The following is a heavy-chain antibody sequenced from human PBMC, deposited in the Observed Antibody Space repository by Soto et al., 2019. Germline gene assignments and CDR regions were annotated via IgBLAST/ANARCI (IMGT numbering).Heavy chain of an antibody. Sequence: QVQLVESGGGVVQPGRSLRLSCAASGFTLSSYAMHWVRQAPGKGLEWVAVISYDGSNKYYADSVKGRVTISRDNSKNTLYLQKNSLRAEDTAVYYCARDGKYSSGWYFDYWGQGTLVTVSS. D-gene: IGHD6-19*01. J-gene: IGHJ4*02. CDR1: GFTLSSYA. CDR3: ARDGKYSSGWYFDY. CDR2: ISYDGSNK. V-gene: IGHV3-30-3*01.